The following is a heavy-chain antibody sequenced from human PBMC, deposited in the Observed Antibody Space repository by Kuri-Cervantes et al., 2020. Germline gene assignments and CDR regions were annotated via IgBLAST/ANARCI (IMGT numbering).Heavy chain of an antibody. CDR1: GYTFCSYW. V-gene: IGHV3-7*01. CDR2: IKQDGSEK. J-gene: IGHJ4*02. Sequence: LSLTCAASGYTFCSYWMSWVRQAPGKGLEWVANIKQDGSEKYYVDSVKGRFTISRDNAKNSLYLQMNSLRAEDTAIYYCGRGGAYYADYWGQGTLVTVSS. CDR3: GRGGAYYADY. D-gene: IGHD3-3*01.